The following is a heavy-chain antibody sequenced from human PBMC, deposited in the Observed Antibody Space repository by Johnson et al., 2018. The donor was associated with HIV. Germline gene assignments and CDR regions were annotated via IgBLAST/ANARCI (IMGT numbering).Heavy chain of an antibody. J-gene: IGHJ3*01. CDR2: IQFDGSHK. V-gene: IGHV3-30*02. CDR3: AKETRDSRSAFDV. D-gene: IGHD4-11*01. Sequence: QVQLVESGGGVVQSGGSLRLTCKASVFSFSNYAIHWVRQAPGKGLEWVTFIQFDGSHKYSAEFVKGRFTISRDTSKKSVFLQMNNLRPEDTAVYYCAKETRDSRSAFDVWGQGTLVTVSS. CDR1: VFSFSNYA.